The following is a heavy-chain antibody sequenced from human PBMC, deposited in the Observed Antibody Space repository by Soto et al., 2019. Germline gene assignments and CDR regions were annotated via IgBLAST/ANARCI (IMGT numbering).Heavy chain of an antibody. CDR3: AKAFWSGYYRSAFDI. D-gene: IGHD3-3*01. Sequence: GGSLRLSCAASGFTFDDYAMHWVRQPPGKGLEWVSGISWDSGTIDSSDSVKGRFTISRDNAKNSLYLQMNSLRAEDTALYYFAKAFWSGYYRSAFDIWGQGTMVTVSS. V-gene: IGHV3-9*01. J-gene: IGHJ3*02. CDR2: ISWDSGTI. CDR1: GFTFDDYA.